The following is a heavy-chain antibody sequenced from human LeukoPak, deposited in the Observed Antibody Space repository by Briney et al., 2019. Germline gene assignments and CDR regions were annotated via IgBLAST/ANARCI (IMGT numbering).Heavy chain of an antibody. CDR3: ARAFFYYDGDANEY. V-gene: IGHV3-7*04. CDR2: IKEDGSET. J-gene: IGHJ4*02. D-gene: IGHD3-22*01. Sequence: GGSLRLSCAASGFTFSSYWMSWVRQAPGKGLEWVANIKEDGSETHYVDSVKGRFTISRDNAKNSLYLQMSSLRAEDTAVYYCARAFFYYDGDANEYWGRGTLVTVSS. CDR1: GFTFSSYW.